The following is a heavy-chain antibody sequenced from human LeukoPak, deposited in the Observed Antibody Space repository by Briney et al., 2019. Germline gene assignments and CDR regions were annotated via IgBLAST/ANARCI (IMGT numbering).Heavy chain of an antibody. CDR3: ARQGSDSFF. D-gene: IGHD2-21*02. Sequence: GESLKTSCKASGNSFTNYWIGWVRQMPGQGLEWMGIISPGDSHIIYSPSFQGQVTISADKSISTAYLQWSSLKASDTAMYYCARQGSDSFFWGQGTLVTVSS. V-gene: IGHV5-51*01. CDR2: ISPGDSHI. CDR1: GNSFTNYW. J-gene: IGHJ4*02.